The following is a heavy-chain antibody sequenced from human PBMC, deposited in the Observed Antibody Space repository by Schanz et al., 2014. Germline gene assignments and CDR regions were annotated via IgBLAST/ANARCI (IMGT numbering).Heavy chain of an antibody. CDR3: ARYGFRKFGVVYGLAV. V-gene: IGHV3-11*01. CDR1: GFTFADYY. J-gene: IGHJ6*02. CDR2: VSSYDTTV. D-gene: IGHD3-3*01. Sequence: VQLAESGGSLVKPGGSLRLSCAGSGFTFADYYMTWIRQAPGKGLEWISYVSSYDTTVSYADSVKGRFTISRDNAKNSVYLQMNSLRVEDTAVYYCARYGFRKFGVVYGLAVWGQGTTVTVS.